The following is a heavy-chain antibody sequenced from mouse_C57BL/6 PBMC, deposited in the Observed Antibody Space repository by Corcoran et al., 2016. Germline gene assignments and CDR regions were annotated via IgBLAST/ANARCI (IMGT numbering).Heavy chain of an antibody. Sequence: EVQLQQSGPELVKPGASVKISCKASGYTFTDYYMNWVKQSHGKSLEWIGDINPNNGGTSYNQKFKGKATLTVDKSSSTAYMELRSLTSEDSAVYYCARSVIYYGNYPGAYWGQGTLVTVSA. CDR2: INPNNGGT. V-gene: IGHV1-26*01. D-gene: IGHD2-1*01. CDR3: ARSVIYYGNYPGAY. CDR1: GYTFTDYY. J-gene: IGHJ3*01.